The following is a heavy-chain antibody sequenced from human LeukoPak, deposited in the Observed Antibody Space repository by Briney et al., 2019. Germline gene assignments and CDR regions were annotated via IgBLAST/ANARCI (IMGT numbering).Heavy chain of an antibody. D-gene: IGHD6-13*01. CDR2: INPNSGGT. J-gene: IGHJ5*02. CDR3: ARVWDIAAEFDP. V-gene: IGHV1-2*02. CDR1: GYTFTGYY. Sequence: ASVKVSCKASGYTFTGYYMHWVRQAPGQGLEWMGWINPNSGGTNYAQKFQGRVTMTRDTSISTAYMELSRLRSDDTAVYYCARVWDIAAEFDPWGQGTLVTDSS.